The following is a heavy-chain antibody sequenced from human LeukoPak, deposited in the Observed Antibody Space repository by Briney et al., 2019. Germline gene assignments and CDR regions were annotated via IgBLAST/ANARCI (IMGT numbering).Heavy chain of an antibody. J-gene: IGHJ5*02. CDR2: ISGSGGST. CDR1: GFTFSSYA. V-gene: IGHV3-23*01. CDR3: ARVSSGGWS. D-gene: IGHD6-19*01. Sequence: GGSLRLSCAASGFTFSSYAMSWVRQAPGKGLEWVSAISGSGGSTYYADSVKGRFTISRDNAKNSLYLQMNSLRAEDTAVYYCARVSSGGWSWGQGTLATVSS.